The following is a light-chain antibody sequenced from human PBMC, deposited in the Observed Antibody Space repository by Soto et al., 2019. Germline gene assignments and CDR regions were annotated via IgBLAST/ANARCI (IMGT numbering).Light chain of an antibody. J-gene: IGKJ2*01. CDR2: GAS. V-gene: IGKV3-20*01. CDR3: QQYGSSPWMYT. Sequence: EIVLTQSPGTLSLSPGERATLSCRASQSVSSSYLAWYQQKPGQAPRLLIYGASSRATGIPGGFSGSGSGTDFTLTISRLEPEDFAVYYCQQYGSSPWMYTFGQGTKLEIK. CDR1: QSVSSSY.